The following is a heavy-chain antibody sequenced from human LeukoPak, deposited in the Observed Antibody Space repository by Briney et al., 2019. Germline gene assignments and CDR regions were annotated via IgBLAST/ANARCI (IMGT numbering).Heavy chain of an antibody. CDR3: TTLGGSGSYHYYYYGMDV. V-gene: IGHV3-15*01. D-gene: IGHD3-10*01. Sequence: PGGSLRLSCAASGFTFSNAWMSWVRQAPGKGLEWVGRIKSKTDGGTTDYAAPVKGRFTISRDDSKNTLYLQMNSLKTEDTAVYYCTTLGGSGSYHYYYYGMDVWGQGTTVTVSS. CDR2: IKSKTDGGTT. CDR1: GFTFSNAW. J-gene: IGHJ6*02.